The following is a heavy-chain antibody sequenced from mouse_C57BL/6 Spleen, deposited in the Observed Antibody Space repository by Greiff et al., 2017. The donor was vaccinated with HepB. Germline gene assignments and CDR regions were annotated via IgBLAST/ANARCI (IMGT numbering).Heavy chain of an antibody. Sequence: VQLQQPGAELVRPGTSVKLSCKASGYTFTSYWMHWVKQRPGQGLEWIGVIDPSDSYTNYNQKFKGKATLTVDTSSSTAYMQLSSLTSEDSAVYYCARWGDSFAYWGQGTLVTVSA. CDR2: IDPSDSYT. CDR1: GYTFTSYW. V-gene: IGHV1-59*01. CDR3: ARWGDSFAY. J-gene: IGHJ3*01.